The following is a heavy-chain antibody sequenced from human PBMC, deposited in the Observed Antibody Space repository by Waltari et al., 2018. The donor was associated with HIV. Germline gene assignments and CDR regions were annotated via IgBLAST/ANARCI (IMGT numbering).Heavy chain of an antibody. CDR2: IKPDGSET. Sequence: EVQLVESGGGLVQPGESLGLSCAASGFTFGSNWMRWVRQAPGKGLEWVANIKPDGSETYYVDSVKGRFTISRDNAKTSLYLQMNSLRAEDTAVYFCAREYFYESSGYYYRSTFDYWGQGTLVTVSS. J-gene: IGHJ4*02. CDR1: GFTFGSNW. D-gene: IGHD3-22*01. CDR3: AREYFYESSGYYYRSTFDY. V-gene: IGHV3-7*01.